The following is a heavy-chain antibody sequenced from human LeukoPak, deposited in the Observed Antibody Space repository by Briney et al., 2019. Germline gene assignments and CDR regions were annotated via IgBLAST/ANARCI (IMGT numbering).Heavy chain of an antibody. D-gene: IGHD6-19*01. CDR3: ARGDPVAGTSDFDY. V-gene: IGHV1-2*02. Sequence: ASVKVSCKASGYTFTGYYMHWVRQAPGQGLEWMGWINPNSGGTNYAQKFQGRATMTRDTSISTAYMELSRLRSDDTAVYYCARGDPVAGTSDFDYWGQGTLVTVSS. CDR2: INPNSGGT. CDR1: GYTFTGYY. J-gene: IGHJ4*02.